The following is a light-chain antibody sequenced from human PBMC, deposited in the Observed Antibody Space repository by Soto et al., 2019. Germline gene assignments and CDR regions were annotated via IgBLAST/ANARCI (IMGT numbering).Light chain of an antibody. CDR1: QSVSSY. CDR3: PQRSNWPLT. Sequence: EIMMTQSPATLSVSPGERATLSCRASQSVSSYLAWYQQKPGQAPRLLIYDASNRATGIPARFSGSGSGTDFTLTISSLEPEDFAVYYCPQRSNWPLTFGGGTKVDIK. CDR2: DAS. V-gene: IGKV3-11*01. J-gene: IGKJ4*01.